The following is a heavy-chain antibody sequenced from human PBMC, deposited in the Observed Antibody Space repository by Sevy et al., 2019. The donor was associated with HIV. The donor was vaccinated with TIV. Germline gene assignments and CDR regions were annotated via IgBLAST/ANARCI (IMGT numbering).Heavy chain of an antibody. CDR1: GGTFSSYT. Sequence: ASVKVSCKASGGTFSSYTISWVRQAPGQGLEWMGGSIAIFGTANCAQKFQGRVTITADESTSTAYMELGSLRSEDTAVYYWARGSELYGMDVWGQGTTVTVSS. J-gene: IGHJ6*02. D-gene: IGHD1-7*01. V-gene: IGHV1-69*13. CDR3: ARGSELYGMDV. CDR2: SIAIFGTA.